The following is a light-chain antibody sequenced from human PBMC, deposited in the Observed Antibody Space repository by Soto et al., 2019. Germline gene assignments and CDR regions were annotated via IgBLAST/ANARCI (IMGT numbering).Light chain of an antibody. CDR2: DTS. CDR1: QSVGSN. J-gene: IGKJ1*01. CDR3: QQYNDWPLT. V-gene: IGKV3D-15*01. Sequence: EIVMAQSPATLSVYPGERATLSCRASQSVGSNFAWYQQKPGQAPRLLIYDTSNRATGIPARFSGSRSGTEFTLTISSLQSEDFALYYCQQYNDWPLTFGQRTKVDI.